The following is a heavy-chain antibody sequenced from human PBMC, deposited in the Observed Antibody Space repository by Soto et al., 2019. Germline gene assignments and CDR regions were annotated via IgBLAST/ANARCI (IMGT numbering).Heavy chain of an antibody. CDR1: GYSISSGSY. J-gene: IGHJ4*02. D-gene: IGHD7-27*01. CDR2: IYDSGVT. CDR3: AMRASGEPPYYFDS. V-gene: IGHV4-38-2*01. Sequence: XGSLSLTGAVSGYSISSGSYWGWIRQPPGKGLEWIVSIYDSGVTYYNPSLKSRVTTSVDTSENQFSLNLNSMTAADAAVYYCAMRASGEPPYYFDSWGQGTQVTVSS.